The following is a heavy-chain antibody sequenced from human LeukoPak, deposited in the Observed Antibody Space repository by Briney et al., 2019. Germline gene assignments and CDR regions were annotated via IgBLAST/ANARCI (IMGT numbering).Heavy chain of an antibody. CDR3: AARGCSSGWCYFDY. Sequence: SSETLSLTCAVYGGSFSGYYCSWVRQPPGKGLEWIGEITHSGSTNYNPSLKSRVTISVDTYKNQFWLKLSSVAAADTAVYYCAARGCSSGWCYFDYWGQGTLVTVSS. CDR1: GGSFSGYY. J-gene: IGHJ4*02. V-gene: IGHV4-34*01. CDR2: ITHSGST. D-gene: IGHD6-19*01.